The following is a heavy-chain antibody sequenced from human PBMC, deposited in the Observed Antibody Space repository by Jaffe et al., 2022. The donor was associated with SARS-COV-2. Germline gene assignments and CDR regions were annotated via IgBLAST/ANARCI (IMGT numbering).Heavy chain of an antibody. V-gene: IGHV4-30-4*01. J-gene: IGHJ5*02. Sequence: QVQLQESGPGLVKPSQTLSLTCTVSGGSISSGDYYWSWIRQPPGKGLEWIGYIYYSGSTYYNPSLKSRVTISVDTSKNQFSLKLSSVTAADTAVYYCARGGVVVVAASDKLRHWFDPWGQGTLVTVSS. CDR3: ARGGVVVVAASDKLRHWFDP. D-gene: IGHD2-15*01. CDR2: IYYSGST. CDR1: GGSISSGDYY.